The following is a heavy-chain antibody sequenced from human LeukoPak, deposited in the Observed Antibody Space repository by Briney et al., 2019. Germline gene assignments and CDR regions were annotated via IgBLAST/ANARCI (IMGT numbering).Heavy chain of an antibody. CDR3: ARGNYDILTGPPDY. J-gene: IGHJ4*02. D-gene: IGHD3-9*01. Sequence: PSETLSLTCTVSGGSISSGSYYWSWIRQPAGKGLEWIGRIYTSGSTNYNPSLKGRVTISVDASKNQFSLKLSSVTAADTAVYYCARGNYDILTGPPDYWGQGTLVTVSS. CDR1: GGSISSGSYY. V-gene: IGHV4-61*02. CDR2: IYTSGST.